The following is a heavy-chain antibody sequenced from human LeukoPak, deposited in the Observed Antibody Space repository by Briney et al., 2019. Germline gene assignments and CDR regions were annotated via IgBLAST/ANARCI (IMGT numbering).Heavy chain of an antibody. CDR2: IKQDGSEK. V-gene: IGHV3-7*01. J-gene: IGHJ4*02. CDR1: GFTFSSYW. Sequence: GGSLRLSCAASGFTFSSYWMSWVRQAPGKGLEWVANIKQDGSEKYYVDSVKGRFTISRDNAKNSLYLQMNSLRAEDTAVYYCARDLLDWNYYFDYWGQGTLVTVSS. D-gene: IGHD1-7*01. CDR3: ARDLLDWNYYFDY.